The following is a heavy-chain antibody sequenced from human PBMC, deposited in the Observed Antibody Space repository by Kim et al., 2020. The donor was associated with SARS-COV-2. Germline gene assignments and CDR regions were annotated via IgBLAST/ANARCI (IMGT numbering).Heavy chain of an antibody. D-gene: IGHD3-3*01. J-gene: IGHJ5*02. CDR1: GYTFTSYY. Sequence: ASVKVSCKASGYTFTSYYMHWVRQAPGQGLEWMGIINPSGGSTSYAQKFQGRVTMTRDTSTSTVYMELSSLRSEDTAVYYCARDAPYYDFWSGYPAHNWFDPWGQGTLVTVSS. V-gene: IGHV1-46*01. CDR2: INPSGGST. CDR3: ARDAPYYDFWSGYPAHNWFDP.